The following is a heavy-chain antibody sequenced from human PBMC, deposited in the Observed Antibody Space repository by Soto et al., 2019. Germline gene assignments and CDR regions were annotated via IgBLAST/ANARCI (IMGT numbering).Heavy chain of an antibody. V-gene: IGHV1-18*01. CDR1: GYTFTSYG. J-gene: IGHJ6*02. Sequence: QVQLVQSGAEVKKPGASVKVSCKASGYTFTSYGISWVRQAPGQGLEWMGWISAYNGNTNYAQKRQGRVTMTTDTSTSTDYMELRGLGSDDTAVYYCAREVLRNGTSCYYCGMDVWGQGTTVTVSS. D-gene: IGHD2-2*01. CDR2: ISAYNGNT. CDR3: AREVLRNGTSCYYCGMDV.